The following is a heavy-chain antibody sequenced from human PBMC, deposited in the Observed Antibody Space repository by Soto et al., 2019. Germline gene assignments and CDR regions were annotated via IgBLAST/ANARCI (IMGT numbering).Heavy chain of an antibody. V-gene: IGHV3-30*18. J-gene: IGHJ4*02. Sequence: GGSLRLSCAASGFTFSSYGMQWVRQAPGEGLEWVALISYVGSNKYYTDSVKGRFTISRDNSKNIVYLQMNSLRNEDTAVYYCANGEYFGEVWGQGTPVTVSS. CDR2: ISYVGSNK. D-gene: IGHD3-10*01. CDR3: ANGEYFGEV. CDR1: GFTFSSYG.